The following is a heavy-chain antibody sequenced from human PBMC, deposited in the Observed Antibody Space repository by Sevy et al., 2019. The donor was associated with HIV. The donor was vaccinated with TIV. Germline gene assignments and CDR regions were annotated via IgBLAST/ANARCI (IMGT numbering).Heavy chain of an antibody. D-gene: IGHD5-18*01. Sequence: ASVKVSCKASGYTFTAYYIHWVRQAPGQGLEYLGWINPNSGPNSGGTKYAQNFQGRVTMTSDTSITTAYMELSRLRSDDTAVYYCARGIQLWSTYDGFNIWGQGTMVTVSS. J-gene: IGHJ3*02. CDR2: INPNSGPNSGGT. CDR3: ARGIQLWSTYDGFNI. V-gene: IGHV1-2*02. CDR1: GYTFTAYY.